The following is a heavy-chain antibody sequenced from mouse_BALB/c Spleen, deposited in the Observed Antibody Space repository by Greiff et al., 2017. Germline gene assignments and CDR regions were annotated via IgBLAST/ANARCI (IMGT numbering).Heavy chain of an antibody. CDR3: ASLRAYYAMDY. J-gene: IGHJ4*01. Sequence: EVQLQQSGPGLVKPSQSLSLTCTVTGYSITSDYAWNWIRQFPGNKLEWMGYISYSGSTSYNPSLKSRISITRDTSKNQFFLQLNSVTTEDTATYYCASLRAYYAMDYWGQGTSVTVSS. V-gene: IGHV3-2*02. CDR1: GYSITSDYA. D-gene: IGHD3-1*01. CDR2: ISYSGST.